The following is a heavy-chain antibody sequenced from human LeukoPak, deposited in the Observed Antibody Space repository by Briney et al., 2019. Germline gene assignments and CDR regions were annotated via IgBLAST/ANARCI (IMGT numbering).Heavy chain of an antibody. CDR2: IYQDGSEK. Sequence: GGSLRLSCAASGFTFSRNLMTWVRQAPGKGLEWVANIYQDGSEKYYVDSVRGRFTISRDNAKNTLYLQMNSLRAEDTAVYFCASERPSSSWYDYWGQGTLVTVSS. CDR3: ASERPSSSWYDY. J-gene: IGHJ4*02. D-gene: IGHD6-13*01. V-gene: IGHV3-7*01. CDR1: GFTFSRNL.